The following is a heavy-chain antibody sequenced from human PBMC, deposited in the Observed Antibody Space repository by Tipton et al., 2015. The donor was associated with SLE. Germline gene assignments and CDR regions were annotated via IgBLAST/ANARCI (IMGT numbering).Heavy chain of an antibody. J-gene: IGHJ4*02. D-gene: IGHD3-22*01. V-gene: IGHV4-38-2*01. Sequence: TLSLTCAVSGYSISSGYYWGWIRQPPGKGLEWIGSIYHSGSPYYNPSLKSRVTISVDTSKNQFSLKLSSVTAADTAVYYCATTYDTFPAYFDYWGQGTLVTVSS. CDR2: IYHSGSP. CDR1: GYSISSGYY. CDR3: ATTYDTFPAYFDY.